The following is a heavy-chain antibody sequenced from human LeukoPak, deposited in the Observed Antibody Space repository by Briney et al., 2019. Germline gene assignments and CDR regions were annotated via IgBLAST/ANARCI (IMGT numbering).Heavy chain of an antibody. J-gene: IGHJ6*02. CDR3: ARGTYLGATTPYGMDV. Sequence: SETLSLTCAVYGGSFNGYYWSWIRQPPGKGLEWIREINHSGSTNYNPSLKSRVTISVDTSKNQFSLKLSSVTAADTAVYYCARGTYLGATTPYGMDVWGQATTVTVSS. CDR1: GGSFNGYY. V-gene: IGHV4-34*01. CDR2: INHSGST. D-gene: IGHD1-26*01.